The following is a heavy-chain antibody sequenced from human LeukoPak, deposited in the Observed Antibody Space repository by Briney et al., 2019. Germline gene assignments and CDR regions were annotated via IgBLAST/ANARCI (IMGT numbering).Heavy chain of an antibody. Sequence: ASETLSLTCTVSGGSISSRSCHWGWIRQPPGKGLEWIVSINYGGSTYYNPSLQSRITISVDTSKNQFSLKLSSVTATDTAVYYCARRRVAAAGNEFDYWGQGTPVTVSS. V-gene: IGHV4-39*01. D-gene: IGHD6-13*01. J-gene: IGHJ4*02. CDR3: ARRRVAAAGNEFDY. CDR1: GGSISSRSCH. CDR2: INYGGST.